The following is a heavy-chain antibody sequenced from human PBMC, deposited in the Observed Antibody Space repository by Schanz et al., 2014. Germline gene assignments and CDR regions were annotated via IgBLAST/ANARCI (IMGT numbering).Heavy chain of an antibody. V-gene: IGHV3-66*03. J-gene: IGHJ6*02. Sequence: EVQLVESGGGLIQPGGSLRLSCAVSGFTVSSNYMSWVRQAPGKGLEWVSTVYMSAASTRYADSVKGRFIISRDSSKNTLYLQMNSLRPDDTAVYYCAKALKPYIASRNGLDVWGHGTTVTVSS. CDR3: AKALKPYIASRNGLDV. CDR1: GFTVSSNY. CDR2: VYMSAAST. D-gene: IGHD3-16*01.